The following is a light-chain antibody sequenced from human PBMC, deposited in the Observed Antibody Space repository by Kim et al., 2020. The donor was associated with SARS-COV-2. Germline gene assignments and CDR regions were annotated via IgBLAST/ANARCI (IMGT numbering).Light chain of an antibody. CDR2: AAS. Sequence: ASVGDRVTITCRANQSISNYLNWYQQKPEKAPGLLIYAASSLQSGVPSRFSGSGSGTDFTLTISCLQPEDFATYYCQQTYGTPWTYGQGTKVDIK. CDR3: QQTYGTPWT. J-gene: IGKJ1*01. CDR1: QSISNY. V-gene: IGKV1-39*01.